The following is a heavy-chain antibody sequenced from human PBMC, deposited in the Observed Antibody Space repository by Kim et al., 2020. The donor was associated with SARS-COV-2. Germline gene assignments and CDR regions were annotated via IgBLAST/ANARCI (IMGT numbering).Heavy chain of an antibody. D-gene: IGHD2-2*01. J-gene: IGHJ4*02. CDR3: TRYYCGSTSCFSDY. CDR1: GFTFSNAW. CDR2: IKSKTDGGTT. V-gene: IGHV3-15*01. Sequence: GGSLRLSCAASGFTFSNAWMSWVRQAPGKGLEWVGRIKSKTDGGTTDYAAPVKGRFTISRDDSKNTLYLQMNSLKTEDTAVYYCTRYYCGSTSCFSDYWGQGTLVTVSS.